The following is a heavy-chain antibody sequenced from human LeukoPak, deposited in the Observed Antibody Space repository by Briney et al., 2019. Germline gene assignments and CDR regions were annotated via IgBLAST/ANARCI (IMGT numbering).Heavy chain of an antibody. CDR3: ARDVARYYYDSSGYFRHSAFDY. D-gene: IGHD3-22*01. Sequence: PGGSLRLSCAASGFTFSSYSMNWVRQAPGKGLEWVSSISSSSSYIYYADSVKGRFTISRDNAKNSLYLQMNSLRAEDTAVYYCARDVARYYYDSSGYFRHSAFDYWGQGTLVTVSS. V-gene: IGHV3-21*01. CDR2: ISSSSSYI. CDR1: GFTFSSYS. J-gene: IGHJ4*02.